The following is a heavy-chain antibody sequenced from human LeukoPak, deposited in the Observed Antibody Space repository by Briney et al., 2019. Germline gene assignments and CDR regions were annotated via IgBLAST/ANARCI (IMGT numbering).Heavy chain of an antibody. CDR3: ARGPLYCSSTSCRYYYYYGMDV. CDR2: IYTSGST. J-gene: IGHJ6*02. D-gene: IGHD2-2*01. CDR1: GGSISSYY. V-gene: IGHV4-4*07. Sequence: SETLSLTCTVSGGSISSYYWSWIRQPAGKGLEWIGRIYTSGSTNYNPSLKSRVTMSVDTSKNQFSLKLSSVTAADTAVYYCARGPLYCSSTSCRYYYYYGMDVWGQGTTVTASS.